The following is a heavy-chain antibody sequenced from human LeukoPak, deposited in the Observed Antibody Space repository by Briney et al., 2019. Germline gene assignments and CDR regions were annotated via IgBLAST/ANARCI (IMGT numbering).Heavy chain of an antibody. J-gene: IGHJ4*02. D-gene: IGHD4-11*01. Sequence: GGSLRLSCSASRFTFSDYAMSWVRQAPGKGLEWVGFIRSKAFGGTTEYAASVKGRFTISRDDSKIIAYLQMNSLKTEDTGVYYCTRAPYSNYVNLDYWGQGTLVTVSS. CDR1: RFTFSDYA. CDR3: TRAPYSNYVNLDY. CDR2: IRSKAFGGTT. V-gene: IGHV3-49*04.